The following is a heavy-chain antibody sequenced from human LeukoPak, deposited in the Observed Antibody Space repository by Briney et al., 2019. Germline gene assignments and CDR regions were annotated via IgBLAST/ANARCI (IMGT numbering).Heavy chain of an antibody. Sequence: PGGSLRLSCAASGFTFSSYWMSWVRQAPGKGLEWVANIKQDGSEKYYVDSVKGRFTISRDNAKNSLYLQMNSLRAEDTAVYYCAREFPSLTYDFWSGNWDYWGQGTLVTVSS. CDR3: AREFPSLTYDFWSGNWDY. V-gene: IGHV3-7*01. D-gene: IGHD3-3*01. CDR2: IKQDGSEK. CDR1: GFTFSSYW. J-gene: IGHJ4*02.